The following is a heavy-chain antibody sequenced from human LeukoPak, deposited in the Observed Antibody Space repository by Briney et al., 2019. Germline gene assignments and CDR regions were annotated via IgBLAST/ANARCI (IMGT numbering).Heavy chain of an antibody. D-gene: IGHD5/OR15-5a*01. Sequence: GGSLRLSCPASGFTFSDYSMSWVRPAPQKGLECVSSISSSSDYIYYADSVKGRFTISRDNARNSLYLQMNSLRAEDTAVYYCARSRSVSNYKGMDVWGQGTTVTVSS. CDR1: GFTFSDYS. CDR3: ARSRSVSNYKGMDV. J-gene: IGHJ6*02. CDR2: ISSSSDYI. V-gene: IGHV3-21*01.